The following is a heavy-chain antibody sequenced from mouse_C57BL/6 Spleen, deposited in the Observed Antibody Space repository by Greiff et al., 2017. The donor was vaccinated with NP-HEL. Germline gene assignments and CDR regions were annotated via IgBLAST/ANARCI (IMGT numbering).Heavy chain of an antibody. CDR2: IYPSDSET. V-gene: IGHV1-61*01. D-gene: IGHD2-4*01. CDR1: GYTFTSYW. CDR3: ARSDYDYDWFAD. J-gene: IGHJ3*01. Sequence: QVQLQQPGAELVRPGSSVKLSCKASGYTFTSYWMDWVKQRPGQGLEWIGNIYPSDSETHYTQKFKDKATLTVDKSSSTAYMQLSSLTSDDSAVYYCARSDYDYDWFADWGQGTLVTVSA.